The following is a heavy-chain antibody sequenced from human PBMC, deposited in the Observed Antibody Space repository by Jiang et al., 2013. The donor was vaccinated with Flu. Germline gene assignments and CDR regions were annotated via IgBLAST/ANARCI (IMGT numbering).Heavy chain of an antibody. J-gene: IGHJ4*02. Sequence: SYAISWVRQAPGQGLEWMGGIIPIFGTANYAQKFQGRVTITADKSTSTAYMELSSLRSEDTAVYYCARVVGGDGLTYYFDYWGQGTLVTVSS. D-gene: IGHD5-24*01. CDR1: SYA. CDR3: ARVVGGDGLTYYFDY. CDR2: IIPIFGTA. V-gene: IGHV1-69*06.